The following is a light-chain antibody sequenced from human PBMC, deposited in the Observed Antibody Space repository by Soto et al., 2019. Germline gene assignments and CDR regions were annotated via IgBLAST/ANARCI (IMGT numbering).Light chain of an antibody. Sequence: EIVLTQSPGTLSLSPGERATLSCRASQSVSSYLAWYQQKPGQAPRLLMYGTSNRATGIPDRFSGSGSGTDFPLTISRLEPEDFAVYSCQQYHSSPRTFGQGTKVEMK. CDR2: GTS. CDR1: QSVSSY. CDR3: QQYHSSPRT. J-gene: IGKJ1*01. V-gene: IGKV3-20*01.